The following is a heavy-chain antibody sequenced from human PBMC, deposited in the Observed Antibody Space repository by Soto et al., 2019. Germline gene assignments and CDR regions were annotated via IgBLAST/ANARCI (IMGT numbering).Heavy chain of an antibody. CDR2: IIPIFGTA. V-gene: IGHV1-69*12. CDR1: GGTFSSYA. D-gene: IGHD2-2*01. CDR3: ACHVPAAGFYYGMDV. Sequence: QVQLVQSGAEVKKPGSSVKVSCKASGGTFSSYAISWVRQAPGQGLEWMGGIIPIFGTANYAQKFQGRGTITAEESTSTAYMELSSLSSEDTAVYYCACHVPAAGFYYGMDVWGQGTTVTVSS. J-gene: IGHJ6*02.